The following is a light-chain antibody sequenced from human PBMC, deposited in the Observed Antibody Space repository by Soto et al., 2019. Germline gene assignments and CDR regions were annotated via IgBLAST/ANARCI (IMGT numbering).Light chain of an antibody. CDR2: DVS. CDR1: SSDVGGYNY. Sequence: QSVLTQPASVSGSPGQSITISCTGTSSDVGGYNYVSWYQQHPGKVPKLMIYDVSNRPSGVSNRFSGSKSGNTASLTISGLQAEDEADYYCSSYTSSNTLGFGGGTQLTVL. J-gene: IGLJ2*01. V-gene: IGLV2-14*01. CDR3: SSYTSSNTLG.